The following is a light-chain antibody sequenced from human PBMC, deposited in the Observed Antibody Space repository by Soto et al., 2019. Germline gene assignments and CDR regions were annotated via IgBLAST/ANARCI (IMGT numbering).Light chain of an antibody. CDR3: QQYNSYRWT. Sequence: IQMTQSPATLSASLGDRVTITCRASQSISSWLAWYQQKPGKAPKLLIYDASSLESGVPSRFRGSGSGTEFTLTISSLPPDDFATYYCQQYNSYRWTFGQGTKVEIK. J-gene: IGKJ1*01. V-gene: IGKV1-5*01. CDR1: QSISSW. CDR2: DAS.